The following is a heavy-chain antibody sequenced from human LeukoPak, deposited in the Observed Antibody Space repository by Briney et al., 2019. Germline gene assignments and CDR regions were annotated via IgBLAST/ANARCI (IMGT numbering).Heavy chain of an antibody. V-gene: IGHV3-30-3*01. CDR3: ARNLRLGELSLFDLDY. CDR1: GFTFSSYA. J-gene: IGHJ4*02. Sequence: GGSLRLSCAASGFTFSSYAMHWVRQAPGKGMEWVAVISYDGSNKYYADSVKGRFTISRDNSKNTLYLQMNSLRAEDTAVYYCARNLRLGELSLFDLDYWGQGTLVTVSS. CDR2: ISYDGSNK. D-gene: IGHD3-16*02.